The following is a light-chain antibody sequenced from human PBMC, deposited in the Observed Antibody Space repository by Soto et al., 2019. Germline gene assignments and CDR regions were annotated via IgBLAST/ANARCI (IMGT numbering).Light chain of an antibody. J-gene: IGKJ2*01. CDR1: QSISSN. V-gene: IGKV3-15*01. Sequence: EIVMTQSPATLSVSPGERATLSCRASQSISSNLAWYQQKPGQAPRLLIYGASTRATGIPARFSCSGSGTEFTLTISSLQSEDFAVYYWQQYSIWPYTFGQGTKLEIK. CDR2: GAS. CDR3: QQYSIWPYT.